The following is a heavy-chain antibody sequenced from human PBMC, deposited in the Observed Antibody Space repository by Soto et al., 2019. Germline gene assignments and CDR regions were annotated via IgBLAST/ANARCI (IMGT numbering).Heavy chain of an antibody. J-gene: IGHJ6*02. D-gene: IGHD3-10*01. CDR1: GGTFSSYT. V-gene: IGHV1-69*02. CDR2: IIPILGIA. Sequence: QVQLVQSGAEVKKPGSSVQVSCQASGGTFSSYTSSWVRQAPGQGLEWMGRIIPILGIANYAQKFQGRVRITADKSTSTAYMELSSLNSEETAVYYCARYATGGYYVSGSYLYGMDVWGQGTMVTVSS. CDR3: ARYATGGYYVSGSYLYGMDV.